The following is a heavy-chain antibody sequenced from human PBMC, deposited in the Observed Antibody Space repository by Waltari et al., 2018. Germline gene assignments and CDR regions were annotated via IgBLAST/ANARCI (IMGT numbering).Heavy chain of an antibody. Sequence: EVQLVESGGGLVKPGESLRLSCAASGFTFSSYSMTWVRQAPGKGLEVVSYISSSSSYIYYADSVKGRFTIARDNAKNSLYLQMNSMRAEDTAVYYCAAVVITDAFDIWGQGTMVTVSS. J-gene: IGHJ3*02. CDR2: ISSSSSYI. CDR3: AAVVITDAFDI. V-gene: IGHV3-21*01. CDR1: GFTFSSYS. D-gene: IGHD3-22*01.